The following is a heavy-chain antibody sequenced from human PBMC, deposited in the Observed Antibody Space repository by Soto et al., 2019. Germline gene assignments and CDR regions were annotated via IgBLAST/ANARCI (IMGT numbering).Heavy chain of an antibody. CDR2: TVPISGIE. CDR1: GGTFIDYA. D-gene: IGHD5-12*01. V-gene: IGHV1-69*01. CDR3: ARDLGGSSGYDGFDI. J-gene: IGHJ3*02. Sequence: QVQLVQSGAEFKKPGSSVRVSCEASGGTFIDYAFSWVRQAPGQGLEWMGGTVPISGIEDYAQRFQGRITINADASTRTAYMELTSLRSEDTAVYYCARDLGGSSGYDGFDIWGQGTMVTVSS.